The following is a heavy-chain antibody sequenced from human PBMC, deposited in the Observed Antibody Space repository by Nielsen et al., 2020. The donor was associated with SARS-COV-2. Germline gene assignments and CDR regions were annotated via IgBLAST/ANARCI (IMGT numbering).Heavy chain of an antibody. CDR1: GGSISSSSYY. CDR2: IYYSGST. D-gene: IGHD6-6*01. CDR3: ARDRGTTRYSSSSRGWFDP. J-gene: IGHJ5*02. V-gene: IGHV4-39*07. Sequence: SETLSLTCTVSGGSISSSSYYWGWIRQPPGKGLEWIGSIYYSGSTYYNPSLKSRVTISVDTSKNQFSLKLSSVTAADTAVYYCARDRGTTRYSSSSRGWFDPWGQGTLVTVSS.